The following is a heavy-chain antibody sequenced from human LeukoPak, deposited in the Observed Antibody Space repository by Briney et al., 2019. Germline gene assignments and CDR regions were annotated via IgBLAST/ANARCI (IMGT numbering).Heavy chain of an antibody. V-gene: IGHV3-21*01. J-gene: IGHJ4*02. CDR1: GFAFSSYS. D-gene: IGHD6-19*01. Sequence: GGSLRLSCAASGFAFSSYSMKWVRQAPGKGLEWVSSISSSSSYIYYADSVKGRFTISRDNAKNSLYLQMNSLRAEDTAVYYCARDNSPKYSSGWYDYGYWGQGTLVTVSS. CDR3: ARDNSPKYSSGWYDYGY. CDR2: ISSSSSYI.